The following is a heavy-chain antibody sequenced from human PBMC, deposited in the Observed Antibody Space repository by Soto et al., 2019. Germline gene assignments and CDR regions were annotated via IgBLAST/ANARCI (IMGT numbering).Heavy chain of an antibody. V-gene: IGHV4-31*01. CDR1: GCSISSEGYY. D-gene: IGHD5-18*01. CDR3: ARGRGYSYGPYYFDY. CDR2: IYYSGTT. J-gene: IGHJ4*02. Sequence: SETLSLTCTVSGCSISSEGYYWSWFRQLPGKGLEWIGDIYYSGTTYHNPSLRSLLTISGDVSKNQFTLKLSSVTAAFTAIYYCARGRGYSYGPYYFDYWGQGTLVTVSS.